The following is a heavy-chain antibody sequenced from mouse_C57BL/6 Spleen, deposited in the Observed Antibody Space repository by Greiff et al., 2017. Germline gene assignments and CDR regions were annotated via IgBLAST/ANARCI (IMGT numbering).Heavy chain of an antibody. Sequence: EVQVVESGGGLVKPGGSLKLSCAASGFTFSDYGMHWVRQAPEKGLEWVAYISSGSSTIYYADTVQGRFIISRDNAKNTLFLQMTSLRSEDTAMYYCARQDGYDFPFAYWGQGTLVTFSA. CDR2: ISSGSSTI. D-gene: IGHD2-2*01. CDR3: ARQDGYDFPFAY. J-gene: IGHJ3*01. V-gene: IGHV5-17*01. CDR1: GFTFSDYG.